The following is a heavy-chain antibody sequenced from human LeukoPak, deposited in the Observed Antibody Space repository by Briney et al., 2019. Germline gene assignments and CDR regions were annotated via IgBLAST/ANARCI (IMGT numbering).Heavy chain of an antibody. CDR3: ARHGRGSRSPNAFDI. D-gene: IGHD3-10*01. J-gene: IGHJ3*02. CDR2: IYPDDSDI. Sequence: GESRKISGKGSGYSFTDYWIGWVRQMPGEGLHWMRIIYPDDSDIRYSPSFQGQVTISADKSIITAYLQWSSLKASDTAMYYCARHGRGSRSPNAFDIWGQGTMVSVSS. V-gene: IGHV5-51*01. CDR1: GYSFTDYW.